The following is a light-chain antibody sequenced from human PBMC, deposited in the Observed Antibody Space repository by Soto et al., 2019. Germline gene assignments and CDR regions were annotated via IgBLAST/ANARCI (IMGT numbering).Light chain of an antibody. J-gene: IGLJ2*01. Sequence: QSVLTQPASVSGSLGQSITISCTGTSSDVGAYNYVSWFQQHPGKAPKVMIFEDSKRPSGVSNRFSGSKSGNMASLTISGLQAEDEGDYYCSSFTTTSTVLLGGGTKLTVL. CDR2: EDS. V-gene: IGLV2-14*01. CDR3: SSFTTTSTVL. CDR1: SSDVGAYNY.